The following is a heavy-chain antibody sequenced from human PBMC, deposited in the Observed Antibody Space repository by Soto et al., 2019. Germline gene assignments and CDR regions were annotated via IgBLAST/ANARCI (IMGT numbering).Heavy chain of an antibody. V-gene: IGHV1-2*04. Sequence: GASVKVSCKASGGTFSSYAISWVRQAPGQGLEWMGWINPNSGGTNYAQKFQGWVTMTRDTSISTAYMELSRLRSDDTAVYYCARVDWYDAFDIWGQGTMVTVSS. D-gene: IGHD3-9*01. J-gene: IGHJ3*02. CDR3: ARVDWYDAFDI. CDR2: INPNSGGT. CDR1: GGTFSSYA.